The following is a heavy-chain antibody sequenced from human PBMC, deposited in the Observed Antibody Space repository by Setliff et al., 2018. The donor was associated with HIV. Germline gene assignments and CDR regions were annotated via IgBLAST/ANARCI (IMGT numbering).Heavy chain of an antibody. J-gene: IGHJ5*02. CDR2: ISSTSTYI. CDR3: AKNPRPPRHLDL. CDR1: GFTFRGYS. V-gene: IGHV3-21*01. Sequence: PGGSLRLSCAPSGFTFRGYSMNWLRQAPGKGLEWVASISSTSTYIDYADSVKGRFTISRDNANNSLFLHMNSLTVEDSGVYYCAKNPRPPRHLDLWGQGTRVTVSS.